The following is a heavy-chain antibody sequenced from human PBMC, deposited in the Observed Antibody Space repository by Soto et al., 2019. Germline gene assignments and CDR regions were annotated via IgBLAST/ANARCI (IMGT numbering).Heavy chain of an antibody. D-gene: IGHD1-1*01. CDR1: GFTFSSYS. J-gene: IGHJ6*04. CDR2: ISISSSTI. V-gene: IGHV3-48*02. Sequence: GGSRRLSCAASGFTFSSYSMNWVRQAPGKGLEWVSYISISSSTIYYADSVKGRFTISRGNAKNSLYLQMNSLRDEDTAVYYCARDPTLERLLQRGRMDQYYYGMEVWGKGTTVSVSS. CDR3: ARDPTLERLLQRGRMDQYYYGMEV.